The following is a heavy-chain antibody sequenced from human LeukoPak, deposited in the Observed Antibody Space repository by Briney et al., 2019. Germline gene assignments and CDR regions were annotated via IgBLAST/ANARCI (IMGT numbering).Heavy chain of an antibody. J-gene: IGHJ4*02. CDR2: ISSSSSMI. CDR3: AREADYALDY. CDR1: GFAVSTYS. Sequence: GGSLRLSCAASGFAVSTYSMNWVRQPPGKGLEWVSYISSSSSMIYYADSVKGRFTISRDNAKNSLYLHMNSLRDGDTAVYYCAREADYALDYWGPESLLTVSS. V-gene: IGHV3-48*02. D-gene: IGHD4-17*01.